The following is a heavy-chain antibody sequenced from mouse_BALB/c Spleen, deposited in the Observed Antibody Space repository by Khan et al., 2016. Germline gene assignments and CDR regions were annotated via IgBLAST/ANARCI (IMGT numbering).Heavy chain of an antibody. Sequence: EVQLQESGPSLVKPSQTLSLTCSVPGDSITSGYWNWIRKFPGNKLEYMGYIIYSGSTYYSPSLKSRISITRDTSKSQYYLQLKSVTTEDTTTYYCEAYDGWYFDVWGAGTTVTVSS. CDR1: GDSITSGY. CDR2: IIYSGST. CDR3: EAYDGWYFDV. D-gene: IGHD2-3*01. V-gene: IGHV3-8*02. J-gene: IGHJ1*01.